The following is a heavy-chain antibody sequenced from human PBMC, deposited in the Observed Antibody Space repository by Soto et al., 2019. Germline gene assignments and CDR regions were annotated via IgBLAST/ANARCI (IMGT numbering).Heavy chain of an antibody. Sequence: SETLSLTCAVSSDSISRSHWLTWVRQSPGKGLEWLGDIYYSGSVYYNPSLRSRISISMDKSNNQFSLKLSSVTAADTAVYYCARDGNAGWHKAFDIWSQGTMVTVSS. CDR3: ARDGNAGWHKAFDI. J-gene: IGHJ3*02. V-gene: IGHV4-4*02. CDR2: IYYSGSV. CDR1: SDSISRSHW. D-gene: IGHD1-26*01.